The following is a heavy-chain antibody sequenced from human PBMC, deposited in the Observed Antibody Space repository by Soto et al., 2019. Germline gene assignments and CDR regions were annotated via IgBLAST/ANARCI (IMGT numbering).Heavy chain of an antibody. CDR1: GFIFGSYA. Sequence: LILSCATSGFIFGSYAMNWVGKPPGKGLKWASVISGSGDFTDNPDSVKCRFTSSRDNSRQTLNLQMNSLRPKNRAEYYYAKDQTPIITYYFVYWGYGTLVTVPS. CDR2: ISGSGDFT. V-gene: IGHV3-23*01. D-gene: IGHD3-16*01. J-gene: IGHJ4*01. CDR3: AKDQTPIITYYFVY.